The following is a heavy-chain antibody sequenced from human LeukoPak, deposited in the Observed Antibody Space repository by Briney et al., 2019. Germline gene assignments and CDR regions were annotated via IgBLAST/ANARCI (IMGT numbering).Heavy chain of an antibody. J-gene: IGHJ6*02. D-gene: IGHD2-15*01. CDR2: IYSGGST. Sequence: PGGSLRLSCPASGFTVSSNYMSWVRQAPGKGLEWVSVIYSGGSTYYADSVRGRFTISRDNSKNTLYLQMNSLRAEDTAVYYCARDLKGWDCSGGSCSMDVWGQGTTVTVSS. CDR3: ARDLKGWDCSGGSCSMDV. CDR1: GFTVSSNY. V-gene: IGHV3-66*01.